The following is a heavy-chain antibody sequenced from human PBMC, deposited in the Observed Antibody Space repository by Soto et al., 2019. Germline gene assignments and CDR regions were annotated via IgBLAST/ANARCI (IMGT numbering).Heavy chain of an antibody. J-gene: IGHJ4*02. Sequence: VQLVESGGGVVQPGRSLRLSCAASGFTFSDYAMHWVRQAPGKGLEWVAVVSHDGRNTHYADSVKGRFTISRDSSKNTGSLEMTSLRAEDTAVYYCEKGGRQWLVRSDFNYWGQGAVVPVSS. D-gene: IGHD6-19*01. CDR1: GFTFSDYA. CDR2: VSHDGRNT. CDR3: EKGGRQWLVRSDFNY. V-gene: IGHV3-30*18.